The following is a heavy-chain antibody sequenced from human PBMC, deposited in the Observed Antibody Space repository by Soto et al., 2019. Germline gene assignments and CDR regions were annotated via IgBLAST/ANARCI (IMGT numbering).Heavy chain of an antibody. CDR2: IKEDGSQE. CDR3: ARKHSGLDY. V-gene: IGHV3-7*01. Sequence: EVQLVESGGGLVQPGGSLRLSCAVSGFSFSNFWMSWVRQAPGEGLEWVATIKEDGSQESYVDSVKCRFTISRDNPKNSLYLQMNSLRAEDTAVYYCARKHSGLDYWGQGTLVTVSS. D-gene: IGHD6-13*01. J-gene: IGHJ4*02. CDR1: GFSFSNFW.